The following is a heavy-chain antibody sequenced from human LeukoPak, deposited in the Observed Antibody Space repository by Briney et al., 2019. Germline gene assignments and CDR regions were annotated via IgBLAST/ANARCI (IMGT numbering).Heavy chain of an antibody. J-gene: IGHJ4*02. D-gene: IGHD3-22*01. CDR3: ARPSSVFHF. CDR1: GFIFSVFA. Sequence: GGSLRLSCAASGFIFSVFAMHWVRQASGKGLEWVGRFRTKGDSYATTYAASVERRFNVPREESKNTAYLQTNSRKSEDTAVYYWARPSSVFHFWGQRTLVTVSA. V-gene: IGHV3-73*01. CDR2: FRTKGDSYAT.